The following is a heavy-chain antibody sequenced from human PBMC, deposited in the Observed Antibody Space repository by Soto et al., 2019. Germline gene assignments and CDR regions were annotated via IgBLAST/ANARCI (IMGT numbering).Heavy chain of an antibody. CDR3: ARGGTTMVRGDDFDY. D-gene: IGHD3-10*01. Sequence: PSETLSLTCTVSGGSISSYYWSWIRQPPGKGLEWIGYIYYSGSTNYNPSLKSRVTISVDTSKNQFSLKLSSVTAADTAVYYCARGGTTMVRGDDFDYWGQGTLVTAPQ. CDR2: IYYSGST. J-gene: IGHJ4*02. V-gene: IGHV4-59*01. CDR1: GGSISSYY.